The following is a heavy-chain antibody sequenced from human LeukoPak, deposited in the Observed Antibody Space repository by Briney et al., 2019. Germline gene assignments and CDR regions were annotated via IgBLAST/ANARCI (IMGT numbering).Heavy chain of an antibody. Sequence: GGSLRLSCAASGFPFSNYAMTWVRQAPGKGLEWVSSISGNSANTYYADSVKGRFTVSRANSKNILYLQMNSLRVEDTAVYFCAKGVRLWFAFYFDYWGQGTLATVSS. CDR2: ISGNSANT. V-gene: IGHV3-23*01. CDR3: AKGVRLWFAFYFDY. J-gene: IGHJ4*02. D-gene: IGHD3-10*01. CDR1: GFPFSNYA.